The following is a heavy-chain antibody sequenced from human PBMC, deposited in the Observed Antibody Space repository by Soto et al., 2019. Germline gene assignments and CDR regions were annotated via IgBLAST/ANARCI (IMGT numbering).Heavy chain of an antibody. CDR1: GITFSSYA. CDR3: AKADYGDYGFDY. D-gene: IGHD4-17*01. J-gene: IGHJ4*02. Sequence: EVQLLESGGGLVQPGGSLRLSCAASGITFSSYAMSWVRQAPGKGLEWVSGISDSGGSTYYADSVKGRFTISRDNSKNTLYLQMNSLGAEDTAVYYCAKADYGDYGFDYWGQGTLVTVSS. V-gene: IGHV3-23*01. CDR2: ISDSGGST.